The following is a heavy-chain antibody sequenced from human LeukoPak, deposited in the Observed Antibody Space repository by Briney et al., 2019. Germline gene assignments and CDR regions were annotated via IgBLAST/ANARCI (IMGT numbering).Heavy chain of an antibody. Sequence: SETLSLTCAVYIGSFSGYHWSWVRQPPGRGLEWIGEIDHSGNTKYNPSLKSRLTISADTSKNQFSLELRSLSAADTAVYFCARQGSISAFDFWGRGTLVTVSS. CDR2: IDHSGNT. CDR3: ARQGSISAFDF. D-gene: IGHD3-3*02. V-gene: IGHV4-34*01. CDR1: IGSFSGYH. J-gene: IGHJ4*02.